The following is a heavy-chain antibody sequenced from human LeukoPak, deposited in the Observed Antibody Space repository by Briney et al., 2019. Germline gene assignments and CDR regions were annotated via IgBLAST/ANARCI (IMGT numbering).Heavy chain of an antibody. CDR3: ARGRYYGMDV. Sequence: GGSLRLSCAASGLTFSSHWMHWVRQAPGKGLVWVSGINSDGSITTYADSVKGRFTISRDNAENTLYLQMNSLRAEDTAVYYCARGRYYGMDVWGQGTTVTVSS. CDR2: INSDGSIT. J-gene: IGHJ6*02. CDR1: GLTFSSHW. V-gene: IGHV3-74*03.